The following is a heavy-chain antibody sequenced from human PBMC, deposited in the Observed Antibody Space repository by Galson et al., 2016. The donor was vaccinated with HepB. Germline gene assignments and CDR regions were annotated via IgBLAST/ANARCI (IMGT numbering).Heavy chain of an antibody. CDR3: ARDLVPVAAYYFDY. V-gene: IGHV3-33*01. CDR1: GFNYSTYS. Sequence: SLRLSCAASGFNYSTYSMHWVRQAPGKGLEWVAVIWYDGSNKDYADSVKGRLTISRDNSKNTLYLQMNSLRVEDTAVYYCARDLVPVAAYYFDYWGQGTLVTVSS. J-gene: IGHJ4*02. D-gene: IGHD2-2*01. CDR2: IWYDGSNK.